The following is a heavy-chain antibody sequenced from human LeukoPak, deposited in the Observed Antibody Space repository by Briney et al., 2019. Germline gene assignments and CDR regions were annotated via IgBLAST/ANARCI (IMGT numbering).Heavy chain of an antibody. D-gene: IGHD4-17*01. J-gene: IGHJ4*02. CDR3: ARCSDKYGDYGHY. V-gene: IGHV3-21*01. CDR2: ISSSSSYI. CDR1: GFTFSSYS. Sequence: GGSLRLSCAASGFTFSSYSMNWVRQAPGKGLEWVSSISSSSSYIYYADSVKGRFTISRDNAKNSLYLQMNSLRAEDTAVYYCARCSDKYGDYGHYWGQGTLVTVSS.